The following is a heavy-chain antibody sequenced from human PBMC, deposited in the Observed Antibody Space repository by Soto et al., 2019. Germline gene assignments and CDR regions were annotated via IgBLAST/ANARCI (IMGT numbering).Heavy chain of an antibody. CDR3: ARDSRYTYASSAFDV. CDR2: ISYDGDNK. CDR1: GSTFSSYA. Sequence: QVQLVESGGGVVQPGRSLRLSCAASGSTFSSYAMHWVRQAPGKGLEWVAVISYDGDNKYYADSVKGRFTISRDNSKNTLYLQMNSLRPDDTAMFYCARDSRYTYASSAFDVWGQGTKVTVSS. V-gene: IGHV3-30-3*01. D-gene: IGHD2-2*02. J-gene: IGHJ3*01.